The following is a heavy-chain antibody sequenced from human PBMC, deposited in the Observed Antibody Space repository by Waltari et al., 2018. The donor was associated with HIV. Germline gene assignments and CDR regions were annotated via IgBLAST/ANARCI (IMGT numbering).Heavy chain of an antibody. CDR3: TRDLSTYGHEFDY. V-gene: IGHV3-74*01. CDR1: GFHSRRYW. CDR2: ISTDGSDT. J-gene: IGHJ4*02. Sequence: EVQLVESGGDLVQPGWSLSLSCAASGFHSRRYWMHWIRQIPGKGLVWVSHISTDGSDTSYLESVKGRFTISRDNAKNTLYLQMNSLRVEDTAIYYCTRDLSTYGHEFDYWGQGTLVTVAS. D-gene: IGHD3-16*01.